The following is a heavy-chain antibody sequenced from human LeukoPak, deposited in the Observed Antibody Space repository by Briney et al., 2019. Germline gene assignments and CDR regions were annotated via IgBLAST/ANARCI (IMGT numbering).Heavy chain of an antibody. CDR3: ARVGEQRITIFGVVQGAFDI. D-gene: IGHD3-3*01. Sequence: ASVKVSCKASGYTFTSYGISWVRQAPGQGLEWMGWISAYNGNTNYAQKLQGRVTMTTDTSTSTAYMELRSLRSDDTAVYYCARVGEQRITIFGVVQGAFDIWGQGTMVTVSS. CDR2: ISAYNGNT. J-gene: IGHJ3*02. CDR1: GYTFTSYG. V-gene: IGHV1-18*01.